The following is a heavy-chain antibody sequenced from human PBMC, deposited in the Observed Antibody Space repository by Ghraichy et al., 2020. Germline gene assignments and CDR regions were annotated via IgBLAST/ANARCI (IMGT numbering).Heavy chain of an antibody. CDR2: ISSSGTYI. V-gene: IGHV3-21*01. CDR1: GFTFGYYS. D-gene: IGHD1-7*01. Sequence: GGSLRLSCAATGFTFGYYSMNWVRQAPGKGLEWVSFISSSGTYIYYADSVKGRFTISRDNAKNSLYLQINSLRAEDTAVYYCARQEEELPNWFDPWGQGTLVTVSS. J-gene: IGHJ5*02. CDR3: ARQEEELPNWFDP.